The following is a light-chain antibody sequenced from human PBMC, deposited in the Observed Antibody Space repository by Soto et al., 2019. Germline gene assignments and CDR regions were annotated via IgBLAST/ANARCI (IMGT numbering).Light chain of an antibody. CDR1: QSVLYSSNNKNY. Sequence: DIVMTQSPDSLAVSLGERATINCKSSQSVLYSSNNKNYLAWYQQKPGQPPKLLIYWASTRESGVPDRFSGSGSGTDFTLTISSLQAEDVAVYYCQKYYSTRAFTFGPGTKVDIK. CDR3: QKYYSTRAFT. V-gene: IGKV4-1*01. CDR2: WAS. J-gene: IGKJ3*01.